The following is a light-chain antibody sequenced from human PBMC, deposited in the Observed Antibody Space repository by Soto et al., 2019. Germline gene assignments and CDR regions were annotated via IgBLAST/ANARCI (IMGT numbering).Light chain of an antibody. V-gene: IGKV3-11*01. CDR3: HQRINWPRS. Sequence: DIVLTQSTATLSLSPGERATLSCRASESVSSYLAWYQQKPGQAPRLLIYDASNRATGIPARFSGRGSGTNFTLTISSLGPEDSAVYYCHQRINWPRSFGQGTKLEIK. CDR1: ESVSSY. J-gene: IGKJ2*01. CDR2: DAS.